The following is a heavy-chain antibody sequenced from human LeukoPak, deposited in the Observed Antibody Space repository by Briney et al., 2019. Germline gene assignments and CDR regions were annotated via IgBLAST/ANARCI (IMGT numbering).Heavy chain of an antibody. CDR1: GFTFSNAW. D-gene: IGHD2-15*01. Sequence: AGGSLRLSCAASGFTFSNAWMSWVRQAPGKGLEWVGRIKSKTDGGTTDYAAPVKGRFTISRDDSKNTLYLQMNSLKTEDTAVYYCTRGIVVVVAYYFDYWGQGTLVTVSS. J-gene: IGHJ4*02. CDR2: IKSKTDGGTT. CDR3: TRGIVVVVAYYFDY. V-gene: IGHV3-15*01.